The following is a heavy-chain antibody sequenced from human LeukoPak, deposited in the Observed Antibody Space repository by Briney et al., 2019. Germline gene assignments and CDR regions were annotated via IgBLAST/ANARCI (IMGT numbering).Heavy chain of an antibody. V-gene: IGHV3-23*01. D-gene: IGHD4-17*01. CDR3: AKGFQTYGELSFDV. J-gene: IGHJ4*02. Sequence: GGSLRLSCAASGFTFSNYAMSCVRHAPGEGLEGGSTVSGSASNTYYADSVKGRVTISRDNSKTTLYLQMNSLRDDDTAVYYCAKGFQTYGELSFDVWGQGTLVAVSS. CDR2: VSGSASNT. CDR1: GFTFSNYA.